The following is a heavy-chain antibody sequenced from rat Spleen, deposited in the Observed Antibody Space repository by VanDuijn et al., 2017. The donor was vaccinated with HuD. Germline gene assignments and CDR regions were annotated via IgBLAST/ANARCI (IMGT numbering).Heavy chain of an antibody. Sequence: EVQVVESGGGLVQPGRSMKLSCAASGFTFSNYYMAWVRQAPTKGLEWVASISNIGGNTYYRDSVKGRFTISRDNAKSTLYLQMDSLRSEDTATYYCARHFGYWGQGVMVTVSS. CDR2: ISNIGGNT. V-gene: IGHV5-25*01. CDR3: ARHFGY. D-gene: IGHD4-3*01. J-gene: IGHJ2*01. CDR1: GFTFSNYY.